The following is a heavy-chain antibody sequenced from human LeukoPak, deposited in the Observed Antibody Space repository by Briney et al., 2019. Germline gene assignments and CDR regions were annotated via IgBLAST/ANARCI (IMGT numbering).Heavy chain of an antibody. CDR1: GFTLNSNN. J-gene: IGHJ3*02. Sequence: GGSLRLSCVASGFTLNSNNMNWVRQAPGKGLEWVANIKQDGSEKYYVDSVKGRFTISRDNAKNSLYLQMNSLGAEDTAVYYCARGYSVLHHDAFDIWGQGTMVTVSS. D-gene: IGHD3-10*01. CDR3: ARGYSVLHHDAFDI. V-gene: IGHV3-7*01. CDR2: IKQDGSEK.